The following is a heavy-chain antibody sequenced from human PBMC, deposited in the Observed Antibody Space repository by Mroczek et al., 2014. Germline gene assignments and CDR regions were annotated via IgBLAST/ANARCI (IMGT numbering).Heavy chain of an antibody. J-gene: IGHJ6*02. CDR3: ARYTIFGVAPYGMDV. CDR2: IYTSGST. V-gene: IGHV4-61*02. CDR1: GGSISSGSYY. Sequence: QVQLQQWGPGLVKPSQTLSLTCTVSGGSISSGSYYWSWIRQPAGKGLEWIGRIYTSGSTNYNPSLKSRVTISVDTSKNQFSLKLSSVTAADTAVYYCARYTIFGVAPYGMDVWGQGTTVTVSS. D-gene: IGHD3-3*01.